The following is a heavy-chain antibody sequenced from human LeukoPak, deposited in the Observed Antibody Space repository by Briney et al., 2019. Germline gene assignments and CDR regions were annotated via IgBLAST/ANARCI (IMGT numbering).Heavy chain of an antibody. D-gene: IGHD3-10*01. CDR3: ARAGSGSRKTDY. CDR2: IYTSGST. V-gene: IGHV4-61*02. Sequence: PSETLSLTCTVSGGSISSGSYYWSCIRQPAGKGLEWIGRIYTSGSTNYNPSLKSRVTISVDTSKNQFSLKLSSVTAADTAVYYCARAGSGSRKTDYWGQGTLVTVSS. J-gene: IGHJ4*02. CDR1: GGSISSGSYY.